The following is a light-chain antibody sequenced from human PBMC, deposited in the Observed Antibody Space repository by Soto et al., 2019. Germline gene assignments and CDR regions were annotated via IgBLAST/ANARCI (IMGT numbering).Light chain of an antibody. J-gene: IGLJ2*01. CDR3: SSYTSSSTLVV. Sequence: QSALTQPASVSGAPGQSITISCTGRSSDVGGYNYVSWYQHHPGKAPKLMIYEVSNRPSGVSNRFSGSKSANTACLTISGLQADDEGDYSCSSYTSSSTLVVFGGGTKLTVL. CDR1: SSDVGGYNY. CDR2: EVS. V-gene: IGLV2-14*01.